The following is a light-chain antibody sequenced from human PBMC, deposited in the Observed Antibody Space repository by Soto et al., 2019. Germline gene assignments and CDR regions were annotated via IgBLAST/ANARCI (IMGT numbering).Light chain of an antibody. CDR3: QQYSNWPRT. J-gene: IGKJ5*01. CDR1: QSISSN. V-gene: IGKV3-15*01. CDR2: DAS. Sequence: EIAMTQSPASLSVSPGKRATLSCRASQSISSNLAWYQQKPGQAPRLLIYDASTRATGIPARFSGSGSGTEFSLTISSLQSEDSAVYFCQQYSNWPRTFGQGTRLEIK.